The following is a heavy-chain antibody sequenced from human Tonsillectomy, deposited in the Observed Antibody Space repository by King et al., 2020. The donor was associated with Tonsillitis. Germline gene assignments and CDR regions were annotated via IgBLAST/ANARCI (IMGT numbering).Heavy chain of an antibody. D-gene: IGHD6-19*01. CDR3: SRGVPTHLAIAVAAKYYFDY. Sequence: VQLQQWGAGLLKPSETLSLTCAVYGGSFSGYYWSWIRQPPGKGLEWIGEINHSGSTNYNPSLKSRVTISVDTSKNQFSLKLSSVTAADTAVYYCSRGVPTHLAIAVAAKYYFDYCGQGTLVTVSS. J-gene: IGHJ4*02. V-gene: IGHV4-34*01. CDR2: INHSGST. CDR1: GGSFSGYY.